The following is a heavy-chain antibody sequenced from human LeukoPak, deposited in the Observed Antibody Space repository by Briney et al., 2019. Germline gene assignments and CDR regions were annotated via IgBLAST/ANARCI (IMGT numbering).Heavy chain of an antibody. D-gene: IGHD1-26*01. CDR3: ARFKGGTGFDY. CDR2: ISSSGKA. Sequence: SETLSLTCAVSGGSITTTDFDWAWIRQPPGQGFEWIAAISSSGKAYYYPSLMSRVTISVDTSKNQFSLDVTSVTAADTGLFYCARFKGGTGFDYWGRGILVIVS. V-gene: IGHV4-39*01. CDR1: GGSITTTDFD. J-gene: IGHJ4*02.